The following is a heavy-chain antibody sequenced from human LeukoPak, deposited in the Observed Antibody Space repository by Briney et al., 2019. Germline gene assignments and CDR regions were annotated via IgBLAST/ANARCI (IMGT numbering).Heavy chain of an antibody. V-gene: IGHV5-10-1*01. CDR2: IDPSDSYT. Sequence: PGASLQISCKGSGYSFTSYWISWVRPLPGKGLEWMGRIDPSDSYTNYSPSFQGHVTISADKSISTAYLQWSSLKASDTAMYYCASGGSGSYPVNYWGQGTLVTVSS. CDR3: ASGGSGSYPVNY. CDR1: GYSFTSYW. J-gene: IGHJ4*02. D-gene: IGHD3-10*01.